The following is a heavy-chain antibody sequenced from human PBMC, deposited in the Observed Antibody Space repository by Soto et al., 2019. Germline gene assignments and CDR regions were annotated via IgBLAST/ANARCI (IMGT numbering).Heavy chain of an antibody. CDR3: AKYGLDDNFDY. J-gene: IGHJ4*02. V-gene: IGHV3-23*01. CDR1: GLTFSSYA. CDR2: ISGSGGST. D-gene: IGHD3-9*01. Sequence: WASLSLSCAASGLTFSSYAMSWVRQSPGKGLEWVSAISGSGGSTYYADSVKGRFTISRDNSKNTLYLQMNSLRAEDTAVYYCAKYGLDDNFDYWGQGTLVTVSS.